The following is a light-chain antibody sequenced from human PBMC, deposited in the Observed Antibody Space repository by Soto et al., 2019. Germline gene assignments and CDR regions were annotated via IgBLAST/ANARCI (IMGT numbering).Light chain of an antibody. CDR1: QSVSSY. Sequence: EIVLPPSPATLSSFTGDRVTLSCRASQSVSSYLAWYQQKPGQAPRLLIYDASNRATGIPARFSGSGSGTDFTLTISSLEPEDFAVDDGQQRSNWPVTVGQGTRLEI. J-gene: IGKJ5*01. V-gene: IGKV3-11*01. CDR3: QQRSNWPVT. CDR2: DAS.